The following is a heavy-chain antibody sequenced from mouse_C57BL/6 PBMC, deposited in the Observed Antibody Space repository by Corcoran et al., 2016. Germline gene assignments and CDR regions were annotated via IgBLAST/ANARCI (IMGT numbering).Heavy chain of an antibody. CDR2: INPNNGGT. J-gene: IGHJ2*01. CDR3: ARRTRYYFDY. V-gene: IGHV1-26*01. Sequence: EVQLQQSGPELVQPGASVKISCKASGYTFTDYYMNWVKQSHGKSLEWIGDINPNNGGTSYNQKFKGKATLTVDKSSSTAYMELRSLTSEDSAVYYCARRTRYYFDYWGQGTTLTVSS. CDR1: GYTFTDYY.